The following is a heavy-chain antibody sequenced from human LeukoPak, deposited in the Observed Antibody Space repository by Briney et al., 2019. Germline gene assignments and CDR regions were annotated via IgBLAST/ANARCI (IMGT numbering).Heavy chain of an antibody. Sequence: SGPALVEPTPTLTLTCDLTGVSVSTSGVGVGWIRQPPGKALEWLALIYRNGDTRYSPSLKNRLAITKDTSKNQVVLTVTNMDPVDTATYYCAYEPGGSYYYMDVWGQGTTVAVSS. CDR1: GVSVSTSGVG. D-gene: IGHD1-14*01. V-gene: IGHV2-5*01. CDR3: AYEPGGSYYYMDV. CDR2: IYRNGDT. J-gene: IGHJ6*03.